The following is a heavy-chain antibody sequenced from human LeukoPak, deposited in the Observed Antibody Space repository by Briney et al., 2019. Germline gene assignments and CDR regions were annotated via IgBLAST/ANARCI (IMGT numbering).Heavy chain of an antibody. CDR2: ISAYNGNT. D-gene: IGHD6-19*01. J-gene: IGHJ5*02. CDR3: ARDGQQWLVGGWFDP. V-gene: IGHV1-18*01. CDR1: GYTFTSYG. Sequence: ASVKVSCKASGYTFTSYGISWVRQAPGQGLEWMGWISAYNGNTNYAHKLQRRVTMTTDTSTSTAYMELRSLTSDDTAVYYCARDGQQWLVGGWFDPWGQGTLVTVSS.